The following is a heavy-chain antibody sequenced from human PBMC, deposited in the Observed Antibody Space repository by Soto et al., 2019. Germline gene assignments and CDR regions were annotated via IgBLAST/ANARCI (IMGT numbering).Heavy chain of an antibody. J-gene: IGHJ4*02. V-gene: IGHV1-3*01. D-gene: IGHD4-4*01. CDR2: INPGSGST. CDR1: GYTFTSYA. Sequence: ASVKVSCKASGYTFTSYAIHWVRQAPGQRLEWMGLINPGSGSTNYPQKFQGRVTMTRDTSASTAYMELITLRSEDTAVYYCSREGVTFDYWGQGTLVTVSS. CDR3: SREGVTFDY.